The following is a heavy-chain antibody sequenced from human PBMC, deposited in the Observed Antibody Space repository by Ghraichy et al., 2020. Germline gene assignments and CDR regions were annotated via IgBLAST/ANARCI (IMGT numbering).Heavy chain of an antibody. Sequence: GGSLRLSCAASGFTFSSYAMSWVRQAPGKGLEWVSAISGSGGSTYYADSVKGRFTISRDNSKNTLYLQMNSLRAEDTAVYYCAKDLSSGWYPVPGGVALHFDYWGQGTLVTVSS. CDR3: AKDLSSGWYPVPGGVALHFDY. V-gene: IGHV3-23*01. CDR1: GFTFSSYA. D-gene: IGHD6-19*01. J-gene: IGHJ4*02. CDR2: ISGSGGST.